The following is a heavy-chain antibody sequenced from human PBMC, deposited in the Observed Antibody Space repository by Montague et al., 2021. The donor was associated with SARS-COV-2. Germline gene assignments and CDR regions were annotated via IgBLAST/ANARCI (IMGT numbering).Heavy chain of an antibody. CDR2: INHSGST. V-gene: IGHV4-34*01. J-gene: IGHJ4*02. Sequence: SETLSLTCAVYGGSFSGYYWSWIRQPPGKGLEWIGEINHSGSTNYNPSLKSRVTISVDTSKDQFSLKLSSVTAADTAVYYCARGSRQWLVRPPHYYYFDYWGQETQVTVSS. CDR1: GGSFSGYY. D-gene: IGHD6-19*01. CDR3: ARGSRQWLVRPPHYYYFDY.